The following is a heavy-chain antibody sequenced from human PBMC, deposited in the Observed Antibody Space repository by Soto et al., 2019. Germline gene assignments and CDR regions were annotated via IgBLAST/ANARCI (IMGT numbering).Heavy chain of an antibody. V-gene: IGHV4-38-2*01. J-gene: IGHJ6*02. CDR1: GDSIIGIYH. CDR3: ASSSLYGMDV. Sequence: SETLCLTCAVSGDSIIGIYHWARIRQPPGRSLEWIASIFHTGTTYYTPSLKSRVTISVDTSKNQFSLRLSSVTAADTAVYYCASSSLYGMDVWGQGTTVTVSS. CDR2: IFHTGTT.